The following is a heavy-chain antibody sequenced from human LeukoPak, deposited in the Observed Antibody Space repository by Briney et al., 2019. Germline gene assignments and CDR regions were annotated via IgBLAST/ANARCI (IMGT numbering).Heavy chain of an antibody. Sequence: ASVKVSCKASGYTFTSYGISWVRQAPGQGLEWMGWISAYNGNTNYAQKLQGRVTMTTDTSTSTAYMELRSLRSDDTAVYYCARDPATRSYYDFWSGRTHMDVWGKGTTVTVSS. V-gene: IGHV1-18*01. D-gene: IGHD3-3*01. CDR2: ISAYNGNT. J-gene: IGHJ6*03. CDR3: ARDPATRSYYDFWSGRTHMDV. CDR1: GYTFTSYG.